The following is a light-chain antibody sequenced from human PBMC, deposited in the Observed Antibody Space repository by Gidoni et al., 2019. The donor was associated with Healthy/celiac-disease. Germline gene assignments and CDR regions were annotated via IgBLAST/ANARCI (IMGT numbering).Light chain of an antibody. V-gene: IGLV1-47*01. J-gene: IGLJ3*02. CDR3: AAWDDSLSGWV. Sequence: HSVLTQPPSASGTPGHRVTISCSGSSSNIGSNYVYWYQQLPGTAPKLLIYRNNQRPSGSPDRVSGSKSGTSATLAISGLRSEDEADYYCAAWDDSLSGWVFGGGTKLTVL. CDR2: RNN. CDR1: SSNIGSNY.